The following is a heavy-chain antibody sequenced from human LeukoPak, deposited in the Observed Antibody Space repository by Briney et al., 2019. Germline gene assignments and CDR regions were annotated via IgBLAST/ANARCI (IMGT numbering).Heavy chain of an antibody. CDR2: IKQDGSEK. Sequence: GGSLRLSCAASGFTFSSYWMSWVRQAPGKGLEWVANIKQDGSEKYYVDSVKGRFTISRDNARNSLYLQMNSLRAEDTAVYYCAREEAATDYVSGYYGMDVWGQGTTVTVTS. CDR1: GFTFSSYW. V-gene: IGHV3-7*03. D-gene: IGHD3-16*01. J-gene: IGHJ6*02. CDR3: AREEAATDYVSGYYGMDV.